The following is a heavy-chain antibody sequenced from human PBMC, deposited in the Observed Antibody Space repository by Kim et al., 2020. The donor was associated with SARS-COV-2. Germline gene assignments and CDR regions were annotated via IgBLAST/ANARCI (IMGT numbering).Heavy chain of an antibody. CDR1: GFTFSSYD. V-gene: IGHV3-13*01. J-gene: IGHJ4*02. D-gene: IGHD6-19*01. Sequence: GGSLRLSCAASGFTFSSYDMHWVRQATGKGLEWVSAIGTAGDTYYPGSVKGRFTISRENAKNSLYLQMNSLRAGDTAVYYCARVGGGSGWPYFDYWGQGTLVTVSS. CDR3: ARVGGGSGWPYFDY. CDR2: IGTAGDT.